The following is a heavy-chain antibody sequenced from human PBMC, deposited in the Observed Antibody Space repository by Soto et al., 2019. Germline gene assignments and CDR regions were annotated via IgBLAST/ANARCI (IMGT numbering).Heavy chain of an antibody. CDR2: IYYSGST. J-gene: IGHJ5*02. CDR1: GGSISSGGYY. Sequence: SETLSLTCTVSGGSISSGGYYWSWIRQHPGRGLEWIGYIYYSGSTYYNPSLKSRVTISVDTSKNQFSLKLSSVTAADTAVYYCARGETYYYDSSGYFWFDPWGQGTLVTVSS. D-gene: IGHD3-22*01. V-gene: IGHV4-31*03. CDR3: ARGETYYYDSSGYFWFDP.